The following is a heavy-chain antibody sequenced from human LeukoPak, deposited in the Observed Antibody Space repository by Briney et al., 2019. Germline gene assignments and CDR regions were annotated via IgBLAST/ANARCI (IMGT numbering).Heavy chain of an antibody. D-gene: IGHD2-21*02. V-gene: IGHV3-33*06. Sequence: LSGRSLRLSCAASGFTFSSYGMHWVRQAPGKGLEWVAVIWYDGSDKYYADSVKGRFTISRDNSKNTLYLQMNSLRAEDTAVYYCAKAPPYCGGDCYPDYWGQGTLVTVSS. CDR3: AKAPPYCGGDCYPDY. CDR2: IWYDGSDK. CDR1: GFTFSSYG. J-gene: IGHJ4*02.